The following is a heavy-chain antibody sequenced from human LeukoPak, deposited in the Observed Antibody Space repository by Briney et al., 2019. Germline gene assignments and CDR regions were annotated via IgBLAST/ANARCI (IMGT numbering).Heavy chain of an antibody. CDR2: ISSSSSYI. V-gene: IGHV3-21*01. CDR1: GFTFSSYR. D-gene: IGHD3-16*02. Sequence: AGGSLRLSCAASGFTFSSYRMNWVRQAPGKGLEWVSSISSSSSYIYYADSVKGRFTISRDNAKNSLYLQMNSLRAEDTAVYYCARIMITFGGVIAPADYWGQGTLVTVSS. CDR3: ARIMITFGGVIAPADY. J-gene: IGHJ4*02.